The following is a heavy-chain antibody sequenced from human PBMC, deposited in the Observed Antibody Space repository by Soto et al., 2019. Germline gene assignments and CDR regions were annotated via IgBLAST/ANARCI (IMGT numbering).Heavy chain of an antibody. CDR1: GFTFSSYS. Sequence: GGSLRLSCAASGFTFSSYSMNWVRQAPGKGLEWVAVIWYDGSNKYYADSVKGRFTISRDNSKNTLYLQMNSLRAEDTAVYYCAATGTTYGMDVWGQGTTVTVSS. D-gene: IGHD1-7*01. J-gene: IGHJ6*02. CDR2: IWYDGSNK. V-gene: IGHV3-33*08. CDR3: AATGTTYGMDV.